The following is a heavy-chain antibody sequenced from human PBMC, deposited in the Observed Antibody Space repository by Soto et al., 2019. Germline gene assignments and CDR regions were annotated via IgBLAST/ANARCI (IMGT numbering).Heavy chain of an antibody. V-gene: IGHV3-53*01. CDR2: IYSGGYT. CDR3: ARLDSSSWPPDGMDV. J-gene: IGHJ6*02. Sequence: GGSLRLSCAVSGFTVSNNYMSWVRQAPGKGLEGVSVIYSGGYTAYGDSVKGRFTISRDNSKNTLCLQMNSLRAEDTAVYYCARLDSSSWPPDGMDVWGQGTTVTVSS. D-gene: IGHD6-13*01. CDR1: GFTVSNNY.